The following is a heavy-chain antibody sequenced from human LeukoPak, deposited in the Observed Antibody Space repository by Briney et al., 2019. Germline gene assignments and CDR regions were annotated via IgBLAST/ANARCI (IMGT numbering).Heavy chain of an antibody. CDR3: AIDSGSYHFDY. D-gene: IGHD1-26*01. CDR1: GYTFTTYG. Sequence: RASVKVSCKASGYTFTTYGISWVRQAPGQGLEWMGWISAYNGNTNYAQKFQGRVTVTTDTATSTAYMELRSLRSDDTAVYYCAIDSGSYHFDYWGQGTLVTVS. V-gene: IGHV1-18*01. J-gene: IGHJ4*02. CDR2: ISAYNGNT.